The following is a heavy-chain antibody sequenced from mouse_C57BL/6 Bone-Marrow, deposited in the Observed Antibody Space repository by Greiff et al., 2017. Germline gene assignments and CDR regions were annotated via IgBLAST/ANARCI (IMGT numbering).Heavy chain of an antibody. V-gene: IGHV6-3*01. D-gene: IGHD1-1*01. CDR2: IRLKSDNYAT. CDR1: GFTFSNYW. Sequence: EVKLMESGGGLVQPGGSMKLSCVASGFTFSNYWMNWVRQSPEKGLEWVAQIRLKSDNYATHYAESVKGRFTISRDDSKSSVYLQMNNLRAEDTGIYYCTGGYYGSSLGYWGQGTTRTVSS. CDR3: TGGYYGSSLGY. J-gene: IGHJ2*01.